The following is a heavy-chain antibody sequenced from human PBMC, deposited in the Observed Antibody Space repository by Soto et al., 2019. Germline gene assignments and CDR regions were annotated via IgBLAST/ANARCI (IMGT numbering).Heavy chain of an antibody. J-gene: IGHJ5*02. D-gene: IGHD1-20*01. CDR1: GYTFISYG. Sequence: GASVKVSCKASGYTFISYGISWVRQAPGQGLEWMGWISAYNGNTNYAQKLQGRVTMTTDTSTSTAYMELRSLRSDDTAVYYCARDRLLITGTEWFDPWGQGTLVTVSS. V-gene: IGHV1-18*01. CDR3: ARDRLLITGTEWFDP. CDR2: ISAYNGNT.